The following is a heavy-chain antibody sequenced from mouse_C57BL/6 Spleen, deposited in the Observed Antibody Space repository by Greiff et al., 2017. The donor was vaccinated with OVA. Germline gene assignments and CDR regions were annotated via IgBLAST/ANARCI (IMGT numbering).Heavy chain of an antibody. D-gene: IGHD1-1*01. CDR3: ARLGSGSTDYYAMDY. Sequence: EVHLVESGGDLVKPGGSLKLSCAASGFTFSSYGMSWVRQTPDKRLEWVATISSGGSYTYYPDSVKGRFTISRDNAKNTLYLQMSSLKSEDTAMYYCARLGSGSTDYYAMDYWGQGTSVTVSS. V-gene: IGHV5-6*01. CDR2: ISSGGSYT. J-gene: IGHJ4*01. CDR1: GFTFSSYG.